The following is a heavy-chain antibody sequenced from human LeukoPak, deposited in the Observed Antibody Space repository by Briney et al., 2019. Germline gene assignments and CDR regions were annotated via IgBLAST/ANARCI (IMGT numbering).Heavy chain of an antibody. CDR3: ARDLCCSSTSCYQNFCGMDV. J-gene: IGHJ6*02. Sequence: GGSLRLSCAASGFTFSSYGMHWVRQAPGKGLEWVAVIWYDGSNKYYADSVKGRFTISRDNSKNTLYLQMNSLRAEDTAVYYCARDLCCSSTSCYQNFCGMDVWGQGTTVTVSS. CDR1: GFTFSSYG. D-gene: IGHD2-2*01. CDR2: IWYDGSNK. V-gene: IGHV3-33*01.